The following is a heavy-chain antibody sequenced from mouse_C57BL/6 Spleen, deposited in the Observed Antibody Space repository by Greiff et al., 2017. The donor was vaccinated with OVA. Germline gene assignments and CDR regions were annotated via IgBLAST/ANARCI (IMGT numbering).Heavy chain of an antibody. CDR3: ARGYGIHSYFDY. CDR1: GYTFTSYW. CDR2: IDPSDSYT. V-gene: IGHV1-69*01. D-gene: IGHD2-1*01. J-gene: IGHJ2*01. Sequence: QVQLQQPGAELVMPGASVKLSCKASGYTFTSYWMHWVKQRPGQGLEWIGEIDPSDSYTNYNQKFKGKSTLTVDKSSSTAYMQLSSLTSEDSAVYYCARGYGIHSYFDYWGQGTTLTVSS.